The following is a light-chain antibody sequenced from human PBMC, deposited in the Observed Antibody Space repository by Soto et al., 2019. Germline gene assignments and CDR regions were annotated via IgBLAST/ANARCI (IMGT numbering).Light chain of an antibody. CDR2: DAS. Sequence: ATQLTQSPSSLSASVGDRVTITCRASQGISSALAWYQHKPGRAPRLLIYDASSLQSGVSSRFSGSGSWTDFTLTISSLQPEDFATYYCQQFQNYALTFGGGTKLEIK. CDR1: QGISSA. J-gene: IGKJ4*01. CDR3: QQFQNYALT. V-gene: IGKV1D-13*01.